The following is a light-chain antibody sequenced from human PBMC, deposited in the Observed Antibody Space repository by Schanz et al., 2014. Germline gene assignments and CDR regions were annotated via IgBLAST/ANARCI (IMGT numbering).Light chain of an antibody. CDR1: QSVTSRY. CDR2: GAS. CDR3: QHYGTSPLST. Sequence: EIVLTQSPGTLSLSPGERATLSCRASQSVTSRYLAWYQQKPGQAPRLLIYGASSRATGIPDRFSGSGSGTDFTLAISRLEPEDFAVYYCQHYGTSPLSTFGQGTKVEIK. V-gene: IGKV3-20*01. J-gene: IGKJ2*01.